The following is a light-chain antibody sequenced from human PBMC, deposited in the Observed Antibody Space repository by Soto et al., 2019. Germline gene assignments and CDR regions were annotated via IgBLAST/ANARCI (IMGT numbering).Light chain of an antibody. J-gene: IGKJ2*01. V-gene: IGKV3-20*01. Sequence: EIVLTHSPGTLSLSPGEIATLSCRASQSVSTSNLAWYPQKPGQPPRLLIYASSTRATGIPDRFSGSGAGTDFTLTISRLEPEDFAVYYCQQFGSSPPMYTFGQGTKLEI. CDR3: QQFGSSPPMYT. CDR2: ASS. CDR1: QSVSTSN.